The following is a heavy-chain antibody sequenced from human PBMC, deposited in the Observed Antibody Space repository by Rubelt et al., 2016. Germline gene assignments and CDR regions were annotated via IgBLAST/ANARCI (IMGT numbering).Heavy chain of an antibody. J-gene: IGHJ6*03. CDR2: INHSGST. D-gene: IGHD3-3*01. CDR3: ARGVVVRFLEWPSSYYMDV. CDR1: GGSISSYY. Sequence: QLQLQESGPGLVKPSETLSLTCTVSGGSISSYYWCWIRQPPGKGLEWIGEINHSGSTNYNPSHKCAVTVSVERPMVQCSRKRRCGTAADTAVYYCARGVVVRFLEWPSSYYMDVWGKGTTVTVSS. V-gene: IGHV4-59*12.